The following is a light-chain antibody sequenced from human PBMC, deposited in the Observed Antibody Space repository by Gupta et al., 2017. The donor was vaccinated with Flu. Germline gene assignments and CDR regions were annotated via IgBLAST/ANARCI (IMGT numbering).Light chain of an antibody. V-gene: IGKV4-1*01. Sequence: DIVMTQSPDSMAVSLGERATINCKSSQTVLYSLDNKNHLAWYQQRPGQPPKLLIYLASTRESGVPDRFSGSGSGTDFTLTISSLQAEDVAVYYCQQYLSIPRTFGQGTTVEIK. CDR2: LAS. J-gene: IGKJ1*01. CDR1: QTVLYSLDNKNH. CDR3: QQYLSIPRT.